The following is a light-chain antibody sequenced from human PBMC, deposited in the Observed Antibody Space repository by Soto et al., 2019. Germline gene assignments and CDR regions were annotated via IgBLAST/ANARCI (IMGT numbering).Light chain of an antibody. CDR3: SSYTSNITPYV. V-gene: IGLV2-14*01. Sequence: QSALTQPASMSGSPGQSITISCTGTSSDVGGYNFVSWYQQHPGKAPKLMIYHVTNRPSGVSSRFSGSKSGNTASLTISGLQAEDAADYYCSSYTSNITPYVFGTWTKLTVL. CDR1: SSDVGGYNF. J-gene: IGLJ1*01. CDR2: HVT.